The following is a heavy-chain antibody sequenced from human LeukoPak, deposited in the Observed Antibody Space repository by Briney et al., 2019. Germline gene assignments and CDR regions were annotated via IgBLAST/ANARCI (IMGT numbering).Heavy chain of an antibody. D-gene: IGHD3-10*01. CDR2: ITATSSNT. J-gene: IGHJ4*02. V-gene: IGHV3-23*01. Sequence: GGSLRLSCAASGFTFSSYAMSWVRQGPGKGLEWVSAITATSSNTYDADSVQGRFTISRDNTKNPLYLQMNSLRPEDTAIYYCAKLFESGTYNSCFHYWGQGTLVTVSS. CDR1: GFTFSSYA. CDR3: AKLFESGTYNSCFHY.